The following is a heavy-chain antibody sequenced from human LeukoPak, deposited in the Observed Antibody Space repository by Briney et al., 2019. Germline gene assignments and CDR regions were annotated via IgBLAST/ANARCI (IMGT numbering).Heavy chain of an antibody. CDR1: GYTFTGFY. CDR3: ATVVQQLGLALDY. V-gene: IGHV1-24*01. CDR2: FDPEDGET. J-gene: IGHJ4*02. D-gene: IGHD6-13*01. Sequence: ASVEVSCKASGYTFTGFYMHWVRQAPGQGLEWMGGFDPEDGETIYAQKFQGRVTMTEDTSTDTAYMELSSLRSEDTAVYYCATVVQQLGLALDYWGQGILVTVSS.